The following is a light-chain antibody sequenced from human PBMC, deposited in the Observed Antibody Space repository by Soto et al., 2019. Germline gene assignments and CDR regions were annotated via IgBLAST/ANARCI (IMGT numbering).Light chain of an antibody. J-gene: IGKJ2*03. CDR1: QDISTS. V-gene: IGKV1-9*01. CDR3: QHLRTYPFS. CDR2: PAS. Sequence: DIQLTQSPSFLSASVGDRVTVSCRASQDISTSLAWFQQKAGKVPQLLVYPASTLQDGVPSRFSGSGSGTYFTLTINNLQAEDFATYYFQHLRTYPFSFGPGTKLDSK.